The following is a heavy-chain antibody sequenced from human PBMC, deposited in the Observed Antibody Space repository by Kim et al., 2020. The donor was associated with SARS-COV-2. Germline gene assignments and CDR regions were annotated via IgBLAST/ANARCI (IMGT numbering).Heavy chain of an antibody. J-gene: IGHJ5*02. D-gene: IGHD2-2*01. CDR3: ARRDIVVVPAAISGWFDP. V-gene: IGHV4-34*01. Sequence: NPSLKSRVTISVDTSTDQFSLKFSSVTAADTAVYYCARRDIVVVPAAISGWFDPWGQGTLVTVSS.